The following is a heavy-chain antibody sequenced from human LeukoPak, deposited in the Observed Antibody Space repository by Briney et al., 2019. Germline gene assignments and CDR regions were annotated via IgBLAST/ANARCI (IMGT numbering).Heavy chain of an antibody. CDR1: GFTFSNAW. J-gene: IGHJ4*02. D-gene: IGHD3-9*01. V-gene: IGHV3-15*01. CDR2: IKSKTDGGTT. CDR3: TTVHYDILTGYYETYFDY. Sequence: GGSLRLSCVASGFTFSNAWMSWVRQAPGKGLEWVGRIKSKTDGGTTDYAASVKGRFSISRDDSKNMLYLQMNSLKTEDTAVYYCTTVHYDILTGYYETYFDYWGQGTLVTVSS.